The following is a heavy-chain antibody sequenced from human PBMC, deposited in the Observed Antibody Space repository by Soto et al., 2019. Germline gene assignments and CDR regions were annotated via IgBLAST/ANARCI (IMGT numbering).Heavy chain of an antibody. CDR3: AREGEPYYYDSSGYYHYYYYGMDV. CDR2: IWYDGSNK. CDR1: GFTFSSYG. Sequence: PVGSLRLSCAASGFTFSSYGMHWVRQAPGKGLEWVAVIWYDGSNKYYADSVKGRFTISRDNSKNTLYLQMNSLRAEDTAVYYCAREGEPYYYDSSGYYHYYYYGMDVWGQGTTVTVSS. D-gene: IGHD3-22*01. V-gene: IGHV3-33*01. J-gene: IGHJ6*02.